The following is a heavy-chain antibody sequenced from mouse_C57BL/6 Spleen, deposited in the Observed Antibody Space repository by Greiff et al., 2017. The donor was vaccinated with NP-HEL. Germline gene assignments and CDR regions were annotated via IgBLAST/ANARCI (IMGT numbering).Heavy chain of an antibody. CDR2: INPSTGGT. CDR3: ARVDYGSSEDYFDY. D-gene: IGHD1-1*01. Sequence: EVKVVESGPELVKPGASVKISCKASGYSFTGYYMNWVKQSPEKSLEWIGEINPSTGGTTYNQKFKAKATLTVDKSSSTAYMQLKSLTSEDSAVYYCARVDYGSSEDYFDYWGQGTTLTVSS. CDR1: GYSFTGYY. J-gene: IGHJ2*01. V-gene: IGHV1-42*01.